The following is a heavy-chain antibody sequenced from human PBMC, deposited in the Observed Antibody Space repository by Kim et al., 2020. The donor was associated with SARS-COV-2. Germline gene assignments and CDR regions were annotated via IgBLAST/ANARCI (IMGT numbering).Heavy chain of an antibody. CDR3: AQVATIRWDSSGTNWFDP. V-gene: IGHV2-5*02. CDR1: GFSLSTSGVG. CDR2: IYWDDDK. Sequence: SGPTLVKPTQTLTLTCTFSGFSLSTSGVGVGWIRQPPGKALEWLALIYWDDDKRYSPSLKSRLTITKDTSKTQVVLTMTNMDPVDTATYYCAQVATIRWDSSGTNWFDPWGQGTLVTVSS. D-gene: IGHD5-12*01. J-gene: IGHJ5*02.